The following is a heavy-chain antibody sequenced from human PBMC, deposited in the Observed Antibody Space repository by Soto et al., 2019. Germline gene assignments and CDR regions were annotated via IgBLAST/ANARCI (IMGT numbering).Heavy chain of an antibody. Sequence: SETLSLTCTVSCGSISSYYWSWIRQPPGKGLEWIGYIYYSGSTNYNPSLKSRVTISVDTSKNQFSLKLSSVTAADTAVYYCARGRFSGYYYYYYMDVWGKGTTVTVSS. J-gene: IGHJ6*03. V-gene: IGHV4-59*01. CDR2: IYYSGST. CDR1: CGSISSYY. CDR3: ARGRFSGYYYYYYMDV. D-gene: IGHD3-3*01.